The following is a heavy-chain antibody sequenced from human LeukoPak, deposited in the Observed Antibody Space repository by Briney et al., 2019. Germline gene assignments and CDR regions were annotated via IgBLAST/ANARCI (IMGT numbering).Heavy chain of an antibody. CDR1: GFTFGNSA. Sequence: GGSLRLSCAASGFTFGNSAMTWVRQAPGKGLEYVSSITGRGGGTFYADSVKGRFTISRDNSKNTLFLKMNRMRVDDTAVYYCAKEGDGSGWYWDYWGQGTLVTVSS. V-gene: IGHV3-23*01. CDR2: ITGRGGGT. CDR3: AKEGDGSGWYWDY. J-gene: IGHJ4*02. D-gene: IGHD6-19*01.